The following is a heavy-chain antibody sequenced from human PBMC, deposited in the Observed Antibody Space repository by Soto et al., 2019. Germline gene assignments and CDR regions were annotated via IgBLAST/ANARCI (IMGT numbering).Heavy chain of an antibody. J-gene: IGHJ4*02. D-gene: IGHD4-4*01. CDR1: GGSINSGEYY. CDR2: IYSRGST. CDR3: ARADDYSGILGY. Sequence: QVQLQESGPGLVKPSQTLSLTCTVSGGSINSGEYYWSWIRQPPGKGLEWIGYIYSRGSTSYNPSLKSRXXIXVXXSKHQFSLKLNSVTAADTAVYFCARADDYSGILGYWGQGTLVTVSS. V-gene: IGHV4-30-4*01.